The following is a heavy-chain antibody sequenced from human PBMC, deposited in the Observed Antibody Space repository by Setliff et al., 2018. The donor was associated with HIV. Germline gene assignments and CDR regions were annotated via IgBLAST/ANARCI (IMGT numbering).Heavy chain of an antibody. J-gene: IGHJ1*01. D-gene: IGHD6-19*01. V-gene: IGHV1-69*05. Sequence: SVKVSCKASGDTFSNSLVTWVRQAPGQGLEWMGGIIPLFGTANYAQKFQGRITVTSDTSTSTVYMEVHSLTSEDTAVYYCARVAVPGLGYFQSWGQGTLVTVSS. CDR1: GDTFSNSL. CDR2: IIPLFGTA. CDR3: ARVAVPGLGYFQS.